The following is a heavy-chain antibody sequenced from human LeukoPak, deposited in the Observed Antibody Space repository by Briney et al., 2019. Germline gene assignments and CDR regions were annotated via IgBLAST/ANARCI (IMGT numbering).Heavy chain of an antibody. CDR3: ARLYYYDSSGYYYYYYGMDV. D-gene: IGHD3-22*01. J-gene: IGHJ6*02. CDR2: IIPILGIA. Sequence: ASVKVSCKASGGTFSSYAISWVRQAPGQGLEWMGRIIPILGIANYAQKFQGRVTITADKSTSTAYMELSSLRSEDTAVYYCARLYYYDSSGYYYYYYGMDVWGQGTTVTVSS. CDR1: GGTFSSYA. V-gene: IGHV1-69*04.